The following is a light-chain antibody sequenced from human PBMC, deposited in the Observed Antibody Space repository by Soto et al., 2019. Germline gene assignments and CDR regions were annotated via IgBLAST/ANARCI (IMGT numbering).Light chain of an antibody. V-gene: IGLV2-11*01. CDR1: ASDVGTYNY. Sequence: QSALTQPRSVSGSPGQSVTISCSGTASDVGTYNYVSWYQHHPGKAPKLIIYDVSERPSGVPDRLSGSKSGNTASLTIVGLHAEDEADYYCSSYAGRDTWVFGEGTKLTVL. CDR2: DVS. J-gene: IGLJ3*02. CDR3: SSYAGRDTWV.